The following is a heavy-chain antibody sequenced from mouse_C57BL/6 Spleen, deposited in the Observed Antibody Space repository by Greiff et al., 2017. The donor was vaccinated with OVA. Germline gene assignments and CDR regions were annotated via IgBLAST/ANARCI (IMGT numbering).Heavy chain of an antibody. CDR2: ISYDGSN. D-gene: IGHD2-4*01. V-gene: IGHV3-6*01. Sequence: EVKVEESGPGLVKPSQSLSLTCSVTGYSITSGYYWNWIRQFPGNKLEWMGYISYDGSNNYNPSLKNRISITRDTSKNQFFLKLNSVTTEDTATYYCARVYYDYGYAMDYWGQGTSVTVSS. CDR1: GYSITSGYY. J-gene: IGHJ4*01. CDR3: ARVYYDYGYAMDY.